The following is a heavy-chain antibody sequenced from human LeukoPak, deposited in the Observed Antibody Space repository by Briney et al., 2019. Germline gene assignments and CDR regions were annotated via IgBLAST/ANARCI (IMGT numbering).Heavy chain of an antibody. V-gene: IGHV3-21*01. J-gene: IGHJ3*02. CDR2: ISSSSSDI. D-gene: IGHD5-12*01. Sequence: GGSLRLSCAASGFTFSSYSMNWVRQAPGKGLEWVSSISSSSSDIYYADSVKGRFTISRDNAKNSLYLQMNILRAEDTAVYYCARELDGYDSYAFDIWGQGTMVTVSS. CDR3: ARELDGYDSYAFDI. CDR1: GFTFSSYS.